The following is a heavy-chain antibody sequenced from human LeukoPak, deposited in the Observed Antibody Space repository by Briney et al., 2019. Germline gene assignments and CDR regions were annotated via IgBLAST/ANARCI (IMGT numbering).Heavy chain of an antibody. CDR3: ARARYCSSTSCLLDAFDI. CDR1: GGTFSSYA. V-gene: IGHV1-69*05. CDR2: IIPIFGTA. J-gene: IGHJ3*02. D-gene: IGHD2-2*01. Sequence: SVKVSCKASGGTFSSYAISWVRQAPGQGLEWMGGIIPIFGTANYAQKFQGRVTITTDESTSTAYMGLSSLRSEDTAVYYCARARYCSSTSCLLDAFDIWGQGTMVTVS.